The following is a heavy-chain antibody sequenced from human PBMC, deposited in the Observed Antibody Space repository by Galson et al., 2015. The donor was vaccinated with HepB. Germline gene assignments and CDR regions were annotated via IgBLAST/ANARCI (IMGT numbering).Heavy chain of an antibody. CDR1: GFTFSSYG. Sequence: SLRLSCAASGFTFSSYGMHWVRQAPGKGLEWVAVISYDGSNKYYADSVKGRFTISRDNSKNTLYLQMNSLRAEDTAVYYCAKDEQWLPGRDYYYYGMDVWGQGTTVTVSS. J-gene: IGHJ6*02. V-gene: IGHV3-30*18. CDR3: AKDEQWLPGRDYYYYGMDV. D-gene: IGHD5-12*01. CDR2: ISYDGSNK.